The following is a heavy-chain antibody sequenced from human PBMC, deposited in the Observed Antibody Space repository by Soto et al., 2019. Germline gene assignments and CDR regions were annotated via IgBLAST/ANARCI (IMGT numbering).Heavy chain of an antibody. V-gene: IGHV1-2*04. CDR2: VDPNGGGS. D-gene: IGHD4-17*01. J-gene: IGHJ4*01. Sequence: SVKVSRKTSRYRFTVYKLHWVRQAPGQGLEWMGWVDPNGGGSNSAQKFQGSVTMTWDTSITTAYLDLTRLTTNDTATYFCATWVDYGDFEGFDFWG. CDR1: RYRFTVYK. CDR3: ATWVDYGDFEGFDF.